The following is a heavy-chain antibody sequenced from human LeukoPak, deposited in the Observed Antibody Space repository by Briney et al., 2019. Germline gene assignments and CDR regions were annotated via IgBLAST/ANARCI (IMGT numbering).Heavy chain of an antibody. D-gene: IGHD3-22*01. Sequence: SETLSLTYVVYGGSFSGYFWSWIRQPPGKGLEWIGEITPSGSTNYSPSLKSRVSISIDTSKKKLSLRLTSVTAADSAVYYCASSFYYDSRDYWGQGTLVTVSS. V-gene: IGHV4-34*01. CDR3: ASSFYYDSRDY. J-gene: IGHJ4*02. CDR2: ITPSGST. CDR1: GGSFSGYF.